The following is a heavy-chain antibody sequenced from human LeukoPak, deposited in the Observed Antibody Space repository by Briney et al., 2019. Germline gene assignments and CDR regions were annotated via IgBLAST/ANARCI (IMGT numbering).Heavy chain of an antibody. J-gene: IGHJ4*02. CDR1: GFTFSSYS. D-gene: IGHD2-15*01. V-gene: IGHV3-21*01. Sequence: KTGGSLRLSCAASGFTFSSYSMNWVRQAPGKGLEWVSSISSSSSYIYYADSVKGRFTISRDNAKNSLYLQMDSLRAEDTAMYYCARPIPPSGGSWSFDCWGQGTLVTVSS. CDR3: ARPIPPSGGSWSFDC. CDR2: ISSSSSYI.